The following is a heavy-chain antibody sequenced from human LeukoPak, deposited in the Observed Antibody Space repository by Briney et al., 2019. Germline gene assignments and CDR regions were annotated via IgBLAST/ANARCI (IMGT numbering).Heavy chain of an antibody. CDR2: ISYDGSNS. Sequence: GGSLRLSCAASGSTFSTYGMHWVRQAPGKGLEWVAVISYDGSNSYYADSLKGRFTISRDNFRNTLYVQMNSLTTEDTAVYYCAKEDASGAYFDYWGRGTLVTVSS. D-gene: IGHD2-8*02. J-gene: IGHJ4*02. CDR1: GSTFSTYG. CDR3: AKEDASGAYFDY. V-gene: IGHV3-30*18.